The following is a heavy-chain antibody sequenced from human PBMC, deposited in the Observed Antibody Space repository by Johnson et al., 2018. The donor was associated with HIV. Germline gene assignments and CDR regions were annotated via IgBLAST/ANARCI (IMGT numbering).Heavy chain of an antibody. CDR2: ISFDGSTI. Sequence: QVQLVESGGGVVQPGRSLRLSCAASGFSFSDSAMHWVRQAPGKGLEWVAVISFDGSTIYYANSVEGRFTISRDNSRDTLSLQMSSLRAEDTALYYCARERAVTTKGYDEDAVDIWGQGTMVTVSS. CDR1: GFSFSDSA. V-gene: IGHV3-30-3*01. CDR3: ARERAVTTKGYDEDAVDI. J-gene: IGHJ3*02. D-gene: IGHD4-17*01.